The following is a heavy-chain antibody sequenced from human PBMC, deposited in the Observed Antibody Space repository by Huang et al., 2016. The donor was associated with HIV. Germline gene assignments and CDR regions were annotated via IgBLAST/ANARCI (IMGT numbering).Heavy chain of an antibody. J-gene: IGHJ3*01. Sequence: EVRLVESGGGLVQPGGSLRLSCEASEFSFSTYWMSWVRQAPGKGVEWVAHTKQDGTKKYYVDSVKGRFTLSRDNLKNSVYLQMDSLRAEDTAIYYCARSQYFYSSGIYHPYTFDVWGQGTMVTVS. V-gene: IGHV3-7*01. CDR3: ARSQYFYSSGIYHPYTFDV. CDR1: EFSFSTYW. D-gene: IGHD3-10*01. CDR2: TKQDGTKK.